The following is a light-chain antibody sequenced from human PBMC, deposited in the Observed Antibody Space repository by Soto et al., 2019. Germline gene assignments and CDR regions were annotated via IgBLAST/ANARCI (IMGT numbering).Light chain of an antibody. Sequence: DIQMTQSPSSLSASLGDRVAITCRASQGIYNYLAWFQQKPGKVPKLLIYAASILESGVPPRFSGSGSGTDFTLTISSLQPEDIATYYCHSYNSVPFTFGSGTKLEIK. CDR3: HSYNSVPFT. J-gene: IGKJ3*01. V-gene: IGKV1-27*01. CDR1: QGIYNY. CDR2: AAS.